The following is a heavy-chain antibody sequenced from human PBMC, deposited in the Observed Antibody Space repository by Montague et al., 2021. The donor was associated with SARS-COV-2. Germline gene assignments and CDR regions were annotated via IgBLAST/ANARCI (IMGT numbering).Heavy chain of an antibody. CDR1: GGSISSSTYY. Sequence: SETLSLTCTVSGGSISSSTYYWGLIRQPPEKGLEGIGTIFYSGSTYYNPYLKSRVSISVDTSKNQFTLKLTSVTAADTAMYYCAKEREVVRAARTLVAFDLWGQGTLVTVSS. D-gene: IGHD2-2*01. CDR3: AKEREVVRAARTLVAFDL. J-gene: IGHJ3*01. V-gene: IGHV4-39*06. CDR2: IFYSGST.